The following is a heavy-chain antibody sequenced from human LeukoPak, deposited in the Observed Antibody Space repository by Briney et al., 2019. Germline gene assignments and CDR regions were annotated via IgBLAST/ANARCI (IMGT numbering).Heavy chain of an antibody. CDR1: GFTFSSYA. Sequence: GGSLRLSCSASGFTFSSYAMHWVRQAPGKGLEYVSAISSNGGSRYYADSVKGRFTISRDNSKNTLYLQMSSLRAEDTAVYYCVVQGWVFRAPTQYYFDYWGQGTLVTVSS. CDR3: VVQGWVFRAPTQYYFDY. D-gene: IGHD1-1*01. J-gene: IGHJ4*02. CDR2: ISSNGGSR. V-gene: IGHV3-64D*06.